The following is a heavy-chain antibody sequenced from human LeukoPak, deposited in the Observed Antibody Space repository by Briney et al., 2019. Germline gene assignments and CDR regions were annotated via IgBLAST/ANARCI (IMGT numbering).Heavy chain of an antibody. CDR2: IYYSGST. V-gene: IGHV4-39*07. J-gene: IGHJ3*02. Sequence: SETLSLTCTVSGGSISSSSYYWGWIRQPPGTGLEWIGSIYYSGSTYYNPSLKSRVTISVDTSKNQFSLKLSSVTAADTAVYYCARDGQWELPSTGHLSDAFDIWGQGTMVTVSS. D-gene: IGHD1-26*01. CDR3: ARDGQWELPSTGHLSDAFDI. CDR1: GGSISSSSYY.